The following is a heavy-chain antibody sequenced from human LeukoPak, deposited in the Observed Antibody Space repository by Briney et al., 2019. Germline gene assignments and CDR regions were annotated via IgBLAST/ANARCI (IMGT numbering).Heavy chain of an antibody. V-gene: IGHV1-2*04. J-gene: IGHJ6*02. CDR2: INPNSGGT. CDR1: GYTFTGYY. CDR3: ARVPSSYYYGMDV. Sequence: ASVKVSCKASGYTFTGYYMHWVRQAPGQGLEWMGWINPNSGGTNYAQKFQGWVTMTRDTSTSIVYMELSSLKSEDTAVYYCARVPSSYYYGMDVWGQGTTVTVSS. D-gene: IGHD2-2*01.